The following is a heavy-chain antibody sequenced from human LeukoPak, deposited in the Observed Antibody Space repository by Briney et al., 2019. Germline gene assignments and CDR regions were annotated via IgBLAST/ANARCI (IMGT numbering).Heavy chain of an antibody. Sequence: SGGSLRLSCAASGFTFTSAWMSWVRQAPGKGLEWVGRIKGKTAAGAPDYVASVKGRFTISRDDSKNTLFLQMNSLKTEDTAVYYCITGDYDFWSGFYSPNHYFDFWGQGTLVTVSS. J-gene: IGHJ4*02. V-gene: IGHV3-15*01. CDR1: GFTFTSAW. CDR3: ITGDYDFWSGFYSPNHYFDF. CDR2: IKGKTAAGAP. D-gene: IGHD3-3*01.